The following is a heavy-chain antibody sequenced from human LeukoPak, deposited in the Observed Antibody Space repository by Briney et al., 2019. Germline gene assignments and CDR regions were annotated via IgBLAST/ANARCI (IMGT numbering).Heavy chain of an antibody. CDR3: TGTVDYGDYAVGAMDY. Sequence: GGSLRLSCTASGFTFGDYAMSWFRQAPGKGLEWVAFIRSKAYGGTTEYAASVKGKFTISREDSKSIAYLQMNSLKTEDTAVYYCTGTVDYGDYAVGAMDYWGQGTLVTVSS. D-gene: IGHD4-17*01. J-gene: IGHJ4*02. V-gene: IGHV3-49*03. CDR2: IRSKAYGGTT. CDR1: GFTFGDYA.